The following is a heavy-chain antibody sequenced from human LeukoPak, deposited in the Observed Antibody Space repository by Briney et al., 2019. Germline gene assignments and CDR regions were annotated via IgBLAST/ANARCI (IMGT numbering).Heavy chain of an antibody. CDR1: GGSISSYY. Sequence: SETLSLTCTVSGGSISSYYWSWIRQPPGKGLEWIGYIYYSGSTNYNPSLKSRVTISVDTSKNQFSLKLSSVTAADTAVYYCARGAFYGDYVYWGQGTLVTVSS. CDR2: IYYSGST. CDR3: ARGAFYGDYVY. D-gene: IGHD4-17*01. V-gene: IGHV4-59*01. J-gene: IGHJ4*02.